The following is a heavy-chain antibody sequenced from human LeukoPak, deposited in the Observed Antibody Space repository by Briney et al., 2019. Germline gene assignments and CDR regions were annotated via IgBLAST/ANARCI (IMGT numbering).Heavy chain of an antibody. J-gene: IGHJ4*02. CDR2: INHSGST. D-gene: IGHD1-26*01. V-gene: IGHV4-34*01. Sequence: SETLSLTCAVYGGSFSGYYWSWIRRPPGKGLEWIGEINHSGSTNYNPSLKSRVTISVDTSKNQFSLKLSSVTAADTAVYYCARGQRGGSYYLDRRFRPFDYWGQGTLVTVSS. CDR1: GGSFSGYY. CDR3: ARGQRGGSYYLDRRFRPFDY.